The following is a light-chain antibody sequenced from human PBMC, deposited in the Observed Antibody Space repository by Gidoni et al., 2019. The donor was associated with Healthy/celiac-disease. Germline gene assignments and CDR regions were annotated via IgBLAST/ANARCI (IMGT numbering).Light chain of an antibody. V-gene: IGLV2-14*03. CDR2: DLS. CDR3: SSYSSSSTLYV. CDR1: SSDIGGYHY. J-gene: IGLJ1*01. Sequence: QSALTQPAPVPRSPGQSITISCTGTSSDIGGYHYVSWYQQHPGKAPKLIICDLSNRPSGVSNRFSGSKSGNTASLTISGLQAEDEADYYCSSYSSSSTLYVFGTGTKVTVL.